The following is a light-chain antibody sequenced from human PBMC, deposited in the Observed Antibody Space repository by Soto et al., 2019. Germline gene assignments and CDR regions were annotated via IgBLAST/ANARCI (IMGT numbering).Light chain of an antibody. Sequence: DIQMTQSPSSLSASVGDRVTITCRASQSISSYLNWYQQKPEKAPKLLIYAASSLQSGVPSRFSCSGSGTDFNLTISSLQPEDFATYYCQQSYSTPQNTFGQGTKLEIK. CDR1: QSISSY. V-gene: IGKV1-39*01. CDR2: AAS. J-gene: IGKJ2*01. CDR3: QQSYSTPQNT.